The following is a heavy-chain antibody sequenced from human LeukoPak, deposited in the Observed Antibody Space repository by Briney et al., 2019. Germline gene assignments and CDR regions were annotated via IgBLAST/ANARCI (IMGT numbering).Heavy chain of an antibody. CDR3: TTLLDSATYF. CDR1: GYTFTGYF. V-gene: IGHV1-2*02. D-gene: IGHD3-9*01. Sequence: ASVKVSCKASGYTFTGYFLHWVRQAPGQGLEWMAWINPKNGDTNCTQRFQGRVTMTRDTSITTAYMEVTRLTSDDTAVYYCTTLLDSATYFWGQGTLVTVSS. CDR2: INPKNGDT. J-gene: IGHJ4*02.